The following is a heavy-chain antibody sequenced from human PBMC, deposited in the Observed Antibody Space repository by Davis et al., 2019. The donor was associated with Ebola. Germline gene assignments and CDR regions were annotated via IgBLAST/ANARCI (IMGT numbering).Heavy chain of an antibody. V-gene: IGHV4-59*01. CDR1: GGSISSYY. Sequence: SETLSLTCTVSGGSISSYYWSWIRQPPGKGLEWIGYIYYSGSTNYNPSLKSRVTISVDTSKNQFSLKLSSVTAADTAVYYCARSPNYYDSSGYYVPFDYWGQGTLVTVSS. D-gene: IGHD3-22*01. CDR2: IYYSGST. CDR3: ARSPNYYDSSGYYVPFDY. J-gene: IGHJ4*02.